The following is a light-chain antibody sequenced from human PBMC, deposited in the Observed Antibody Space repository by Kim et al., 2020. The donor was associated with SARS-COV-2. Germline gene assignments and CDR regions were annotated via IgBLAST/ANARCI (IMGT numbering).Light chain of an antibody. CDR2: GAS. Sequence: EIVLTQSPGTLSLSPGQGATLSCRASESVSSGNLAWYQQKPGQAPRLLIYGASSRATGIPDRFSGGGSGTDFTLTISRLEPEDFAVYHCQQYAALPYTFGQGTKVDIK. J-gene: IGKJ2*01. CDR1: ESVSSGN. V-gene: IGKV3-20*01. CDR3: QQYAALPYT.